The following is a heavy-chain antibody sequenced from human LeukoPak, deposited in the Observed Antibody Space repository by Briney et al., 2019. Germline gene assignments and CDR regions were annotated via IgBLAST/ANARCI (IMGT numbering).Heavy chain of an antibody. CDR3: ARGGSGYDRAYYYFDY. CDR1: GGSISSYY. Sequence: SETLSLTCTVSGGSISSYYWSCIRQPAGKGLEWIGRIYTSGSTNYNPSLKSRVTISVDKSKNQFSLKLSSVTAADTAVYYCARGGSGYDRAYYYFDYWGQGTLVTVSS. V-gene: IGHV4-4*07. D-gene: IGHD5-12*01. CDR2: IYTSGST. J-gene: IGHJ4*02.